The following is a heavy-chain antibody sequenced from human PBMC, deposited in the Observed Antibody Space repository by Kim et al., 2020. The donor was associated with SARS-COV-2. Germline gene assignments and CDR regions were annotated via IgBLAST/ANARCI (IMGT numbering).Heavy chain of an antibody. J-gene: IGHJ4*02. CDR1: GFTFSSYA. D-gene: IGHD6-13*01. Sequence: GGSLRLSCAASGFTFSSYAMHWVRQAPGKGLEWVAVIWYDGSNKYYADSVKGRFTISRDNSKNTLYLQMNSLRAEDTAVYYCAKGGGWQQLAGDFDYWGQGTLVTVSS. CDR2: IWYDGSNK. V-gene: IGHV3-33*06. CDR3: AKGGGWQQLAGDFDY.